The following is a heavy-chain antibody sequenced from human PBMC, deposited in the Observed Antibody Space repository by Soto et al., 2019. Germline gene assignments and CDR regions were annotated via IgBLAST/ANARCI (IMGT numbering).Heavy chain of an antibody. J-gene: IGHJ5*02. CDR3: ARHPERIAEIGWFDP. CDR2: ISSSSSTI. V-gene: IGHV3-48*01. CDR1: GFTFSSYS. D-gene: IGHD6-13*01. Sequence: GGSLRLSCASSGFTFSSYSMNWVRQAPGKGLEWVSYISSSSSTIYYADSVKGRFTISRDNAKNSLYLQMNSLRAEDTAVYYCARHPERIAEIGWFDPWGQGTLVTVSS.